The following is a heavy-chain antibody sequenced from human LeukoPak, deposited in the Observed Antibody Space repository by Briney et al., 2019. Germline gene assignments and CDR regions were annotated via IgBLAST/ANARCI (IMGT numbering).Heavy chain of an antibody. Sequence: GGSLRLSCAASGFTFSAYSMNWFRQTPGKGLEWVSYISIDSHSMHYADSVKGRFTISRDTAKNSLYLQMNSLRAEDTAVYFCARGRSMVRGVIEYFDYWGQGTLVTVSS. J-gene: IGHJ4*02. CDR2: ISIDSHSM. CDR1: GFTFSAYS. D-gene: IGHD3-10*01. V-gene: IGHV3-48*04. CDR3: ARGRSMVRGVIEYFDY.